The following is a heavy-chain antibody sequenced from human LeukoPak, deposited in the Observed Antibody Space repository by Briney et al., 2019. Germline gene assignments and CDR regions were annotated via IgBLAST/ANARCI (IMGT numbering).Heavy chain of an antibody. J-gene: IGHJ4*02. CDR1: GFTVSTYY. CDR3: ARGLGYCTSTTCLLPFDY. Sequence: TGGSLRLSCAASGFTVSTYYMTWVRHAPGKGLECVSVIYSGGSTYYADSVKGRFTVSRDNSKNTLYLQMNSLRAEDTAMYYCARGLGYCTSTTCLLPFDYWGQGTLVTVSS. V-gene: IGHV3-53*01. D-gene: IGHD2-2*01. CDR2: IYSGGST.